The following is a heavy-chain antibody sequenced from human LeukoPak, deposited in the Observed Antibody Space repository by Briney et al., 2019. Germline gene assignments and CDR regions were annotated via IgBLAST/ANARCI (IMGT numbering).Heavy chain of an antibody. CDR1: GCSINSSNYY. CDR2: IHYSGST. J-gene: IGHJ4*02. CDR3: ARHDRTTMVRTDY. Sequence: SETLSLPCTVSGCSINSSNYYWGWIHPPPGKGLQLIGSIHYSGSTYYNSSLKNRATISVDTSMRQLSLKLTSVTASDTPVYYCARHDRTTMVRTDYWGQGTLVAVSS. V-gene: IGHV4-39*01. D-gene: IGHD3-10*01.